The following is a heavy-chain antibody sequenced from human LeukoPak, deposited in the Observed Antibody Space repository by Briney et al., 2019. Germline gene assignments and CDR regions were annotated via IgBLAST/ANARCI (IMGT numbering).Heavy chain of an antibody. J-gene: IGHJ4*02. Sequence: PSETLSLSCAVSGFSVSSSYYWGWVRQPPGKGLEWIGCMFHSGDTYHNPSLKSRVTISADTSKNQFSLKLTSVTAADTAVYAKVGAYGDYARHDYWGQGTLVTVSS. CDR1: GFSVSSSYY. CDR2: MFHSGDT. V-gene: IGHV4-38-2*01. CDR3: VGAYGDYARHDY. D-gene: IGHD4-17*01.